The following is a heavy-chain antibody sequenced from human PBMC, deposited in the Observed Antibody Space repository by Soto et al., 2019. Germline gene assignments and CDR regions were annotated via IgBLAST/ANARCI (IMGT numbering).Heavy chain of an antibody. CDR3: ARVFRPIAEAGTSVWFDP. CDR1: GYTFTSYG. Sequence: ASVKVSCKASGYTFTSYGISWVRQAPVQGLEWMGWISAYNGNTNYAQKLQGRVTMTTETSTSTAYMELRSLRSDDTDVYYCARVFRPIAEAGTSVWFDPWGQGTLVTVSS. D-gene: IGHD6-19*01. J-gene: IGHJ5*02. V-gene: IGHV1-18*01. CDR2: ISAYNGNT.